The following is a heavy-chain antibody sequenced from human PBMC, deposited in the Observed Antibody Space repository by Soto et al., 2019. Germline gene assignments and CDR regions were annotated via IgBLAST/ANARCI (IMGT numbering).Heavy chain of an antibody. V-gene: IGHV3-23*01. CDR1: GFTFSSYA. D-gene: IGHD6-19*01. Sequence: PGGSLRLSCAASGFTFSSYAMSWVRQAPGKGLEWVSAISGSGGSTYYADSVKGRFTISRDNSKNTLYLQMNSLRAEDTAVYYCAKDEREQWLVRNNWFDPWGQGTLVTVSS. CDR2: ISGSGGST. J-gene: IGHJ5*02. CDR3: AKDEREQWLVRNNWFDP.